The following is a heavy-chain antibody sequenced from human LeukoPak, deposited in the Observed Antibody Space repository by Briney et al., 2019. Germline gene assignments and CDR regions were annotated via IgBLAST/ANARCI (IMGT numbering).Heavy chain of an antibody. D-gene: IGHD3-22*01. CDR1: GGSVSNSNYY. J-gene: IGHJ4*02. CDR3: VSLPVSVYDSSGYVYYFDF. CDR2: IYYSGST. Sequence: SETLSLTCTVSGGSVSNSNYYWGWIRQPPGKVQEYIGSIYYSGSTYYNPSLESRVTISVDTSKNQFSLKLGSVTAADTAVYYCVSLPVSVYDSSGYVYYFDFWGQGTLVTVSS. V-gene: IGHV4-39*01.